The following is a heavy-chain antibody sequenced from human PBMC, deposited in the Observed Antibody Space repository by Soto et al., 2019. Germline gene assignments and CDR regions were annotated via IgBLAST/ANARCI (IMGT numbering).Heavy chain of an antibody. CDR1: GFDFSDFH. Sequence: GGSLRLSCVASGFDFSDFHISWVRQAPGKGLEWISYISSSLGHTDYAESVKGRFTISRDNAKSSVFLEMSDLRSDDTAVYYCAANWNFGLNFWGQGTLVTVS. CDR3: AANWNFGLNF. D-gene: IGHD1-1*01. V-gene: IGHV3-11*03. J-gene: IGHJ4*02. CDR2: ISSSLGHT.